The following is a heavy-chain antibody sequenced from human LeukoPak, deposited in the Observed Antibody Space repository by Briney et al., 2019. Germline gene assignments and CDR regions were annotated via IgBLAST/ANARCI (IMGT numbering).Heavy chain of an antibody. D-gene: IGHD2-2*01. CDR2: IYYSGST. CDR3: ASSTCSSTSCYYFDY. J-gene: IGHJ4*02. Sequence: PSETLSLTCTVSGGSISSSSYYWGWIRQPPGKGLEWIGSIYYSGSTYYNPSLKSRVTISVDTSKNQFSLKLSSVTAADTAVYYCASSTCSSTSCYYFDYWGQGTLVTVSS. CDR1: GGSISSSSYY. V-gene: IGHV4-39*01.